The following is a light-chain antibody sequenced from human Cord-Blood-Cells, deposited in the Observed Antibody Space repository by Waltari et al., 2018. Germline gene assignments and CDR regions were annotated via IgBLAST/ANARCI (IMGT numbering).Light chain of an antibody. CDR2: EVS. Sequence: QSALTQPPSASGSPGQSVTISCTGTSSDVGGYNYVSCDQQHPGKAPKLRIYEVSKRPSGVPDRFSGSKSGNTASLTVSGLQAEDEADYYCSSYAGSNNWVFGGGTKLTVL. J-gene: IGLJ3*02. V-gene: IGLV2-8*01. CDR1: SSDVGGYNY. CDR3: SSYAGSNNWV.